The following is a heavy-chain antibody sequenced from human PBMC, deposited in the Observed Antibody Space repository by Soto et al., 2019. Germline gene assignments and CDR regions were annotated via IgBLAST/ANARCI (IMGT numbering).Heavy chain of an antibody. V-gene: IGHV4-4*07. CDR3: ARGTYCSGGSCYEQSGFDY. D-gene: IGHD2-15*01. CDR1: GDSISSYY. CDR2: IYTSGST. J-gene: IGHJ4*02. Sequence: PSETLSLTCTVSGDSISSYYWSCIRESAWKGLEWIGHIYTSGSTNYNPSLKSRVTMSVDTYKNQFSLKLSSVTAADTAVYYCARGTYCSGGSCYEQSGFDYWGQGTLVTVSS.